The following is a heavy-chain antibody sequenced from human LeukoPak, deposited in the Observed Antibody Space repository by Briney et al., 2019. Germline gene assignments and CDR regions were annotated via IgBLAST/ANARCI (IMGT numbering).Heavy chain of an antibody. V-gene: IGHV3-23*01. D-gene: IGHD1-1*01. Sequence: GGSLRLSCAASGFTFSNYAMSWVRQAPGKGLEWVSAISGSGGSTYYADSVRGRFTISRDNSKNMLYVQMDSLRAEDTAVYYCVKLRTGTASSFDLWGQGTLVTVS. J-gene: IGHJ5*02. CDR1: GFTFSNYA. CDR2: ISGSGGST. CDR3: VKLRTGTASSFDL.